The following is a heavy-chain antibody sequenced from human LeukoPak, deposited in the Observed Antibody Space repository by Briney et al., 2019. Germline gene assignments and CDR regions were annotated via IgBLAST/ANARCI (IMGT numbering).Heavy chain of an antibody. J-gene: IGHJ4*02. CDR3: ARLKVLDITWWPADY. Sequence: PSETLSLTCTVSGGSISSTTYYWGWIRQPPGKGLEWIGSFYYSGSTSYNPSLKSRVTISVDTSKNQFSLKLSSVTAADTAVYYCARLKVLDITWWPADYWGPGTLVTVSS. CDR1: GGSISSTTYY. V-gene: IGHV4-39*01. D-gene: IGHD2-15*01. CDR2: FYYSGST.